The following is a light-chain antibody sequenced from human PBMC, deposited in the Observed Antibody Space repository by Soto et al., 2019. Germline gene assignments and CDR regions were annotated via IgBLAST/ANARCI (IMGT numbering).Light chain of an antibody. CDR2: GAS. CDR1: QSVSSN. CDR3: QQYNTWPGT. J-gene: IGKJ1*01. V-gene: IGKV3-15*01. Sequence: EIMMTQYPSTLSVTPRERATLSCRASQSVSSNLAWYQQKPGQAPRLLIYGASTRATGIPARLSGSGSGTEFTLTISRLKSEDFAVYSCQQYNTWPGTFGQGTKGDI.